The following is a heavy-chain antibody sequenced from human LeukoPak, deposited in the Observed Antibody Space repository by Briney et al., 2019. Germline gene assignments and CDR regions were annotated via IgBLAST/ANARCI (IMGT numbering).Heavy chain of an antibody. V-gene: IGHV3-53*01. D-gene: IGHD3-10*01. J-gene: IGHJ6*03. CDR3: ARVTDGSGSYFYYYYYYMDV. CDR2: IYSGGST. CDR1: GFTFSSYS. Sequence: GGSLRLSCAASGFTFSSYSMSWVRQAPGKGLEWVSVIYSGGSTYYADSVKGRFTISRDNSKNTLYLQMNSLRAEDTAVYYCARVTDGSGSYFYYYYYYMDVWGKGTTVTISS.